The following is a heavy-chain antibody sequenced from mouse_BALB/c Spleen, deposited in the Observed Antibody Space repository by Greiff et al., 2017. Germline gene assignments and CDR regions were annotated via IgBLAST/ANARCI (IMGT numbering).Heavy chain of an antibody. J-gene: IGHJ3*01. V-gene: IGHV5-17*02. Sequence: EVMLVESGGGLVQPGGSRKLSCAASGFTFSSFGMHWVRQAPEKGLEWVAYISSGSSTIYYADTVKGRFTISRDNPKNTLFLQMTSLRSEDTAMYYCARLYGKGFAYWGQGTLVTVSA. CDR1: GFTFSSFG. D-gene: IGHD2-1*01. CDR2: ISSGSSTI. CDR3: ARLYGKGFAY.